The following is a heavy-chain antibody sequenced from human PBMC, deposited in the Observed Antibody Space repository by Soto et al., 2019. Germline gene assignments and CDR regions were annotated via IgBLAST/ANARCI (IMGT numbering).Heavy chain of an antibody. CDR2: TRNKANSYTT. D-gene: IGHD1-26*01. CDR3: ARVGGGYSGSYEVWYYYGMDV. Sequence: EVQLVESGGGLVQPGGSLRLSCAASGFTFSDHYMDWVRQAPGKGLEWVGRTRNKANSYTTEYAASVKGRFTISRDDSKNSLYLQMNSLKTEDTAVYYCARVGGGYSGSYEVWYYYGMDVWGQGTTVTVSS. CDR1: GFTFSDHY. V-gene: IGHV3-72*01. J-gene: IGHJ6*02.